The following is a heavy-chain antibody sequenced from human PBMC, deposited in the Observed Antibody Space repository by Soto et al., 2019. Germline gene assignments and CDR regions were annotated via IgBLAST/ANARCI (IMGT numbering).Heavy chain of an antibody. CDR1: GFTFSTYA. J-gene: IGHJ4*02. CDR3: AKEVEGGWYYFGY. CDR2: ISDSDGST. Sequence: EVQLLESGGGLVQPGGSLTLSCAASGFTFSTYAMTWVRQAPGKGLEWVSTISDSDGSTYYADSVKCRFTISRDNSKNTVYLQTNSLRAEDTAVYYCAKEVEGGWYYFGYWGQGTLVSVSS. V-gene: IGHV3-23*01. D-gene: IGHD2-15*01.